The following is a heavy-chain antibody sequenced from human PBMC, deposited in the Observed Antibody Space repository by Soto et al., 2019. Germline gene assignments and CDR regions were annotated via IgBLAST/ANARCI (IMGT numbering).Heavy chain of an antibody. Sequence: SEPLSLTCAVYGGYFCGYYWSWIRQPPGKGLEWIGEINHSGSTNYNPSLKSRVTISVDTSKNQFSLKLSSVTAADTAVYYCARGLLGYSSGWSNSFDYWGQGTLVNVS. CDR1: GGYFCGYY. V-gene: IGHV4-34*01. J-gene: IGHJ4*02. D-gene: IGHD6-19*01. CDR2: INHSGST. CDR3: ARGLLGYSSGWSNSFDY.